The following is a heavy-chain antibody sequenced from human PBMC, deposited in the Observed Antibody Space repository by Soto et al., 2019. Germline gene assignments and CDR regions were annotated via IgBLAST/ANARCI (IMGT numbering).Heavy chain of an antibody. CDR1: GASISVFY. CDR2: IYATGTT. D-gene: IGHD1-1*01. V-gene: IGHV4-4*07. CDR3: VRDGTKTLRDWFDP. Sequence: SETLSLTCTVSGASISVFYWSWIRKSAGKGLEWIGRIYATGTTDYNPSLKSRVMMSVDTSKKQFSLKLRSVTAADTAVYYCVRDGTKTLRDWFDPWGQGISVTVSS. J-gene: IGHJ5*02.